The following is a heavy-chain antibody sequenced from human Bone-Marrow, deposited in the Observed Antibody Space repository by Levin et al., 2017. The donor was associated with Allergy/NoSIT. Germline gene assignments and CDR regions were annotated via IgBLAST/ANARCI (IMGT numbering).Heavy chain of an antibody. V-gene: IGHV3-30-3*01. Sequence: PSETLSLTCAASGFTFSSYAMHWVRQAPGKGLEWVAVISYDGSNKYYADSVKGRFTISRDNSKNTLYLQMNSLRAEDTAVYYCASTSSSTNYSKAFDIWGQGTMVTVSS. CDR3: ASTSSSTNYSKAFDI. CDR1: GFTFSSYA. D-gene: IGHD1-7*01. CDR2: ISYDGSNK. J-gene: IGHJ3*02.